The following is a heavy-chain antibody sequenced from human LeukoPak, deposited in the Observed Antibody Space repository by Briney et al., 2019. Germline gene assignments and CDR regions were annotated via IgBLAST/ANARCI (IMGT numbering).Heavy chain of an antibody. V-gene: IGHV3-23*01. Sequence: GSLRLSFAASGFTFSSYAMSWVRQAPGKGLEWVSAISGSGGSTYYADSVKGRFTISRDNSKNTLYLQMNSLRAEDTALYYCAKDIKRNYYASSGGIDWGQGTLVTVSS. CDR2: ISGSGGST. CDR1: GFTFSSYA. CDR3: AKDIKRNYYASSGGID. D-gene: IGHD3-22*01. J-gene: IGHJ4*02.